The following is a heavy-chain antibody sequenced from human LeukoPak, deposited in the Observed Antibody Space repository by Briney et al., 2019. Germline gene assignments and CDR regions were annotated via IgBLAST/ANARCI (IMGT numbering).Heavy chain of an antibody. CDR3: ARSEYSSTWYGDHYYYYMDV. CDR1: GFPFSSYW. CDR2: INIDGSST. V-gene: IGHV3-74*01. Sequence: GGSLRRSCAASGFPFSSYWMHWVRQAPGKGLVWVSRINIDGSSTVYADSVKGRFTSSRDNAKNTLYLQMNSLRAEDTAVYYCARSEYSSTWYGDHYYYYMDVWGKGTTVTVSS. J-gene: IGHJ6*03. D-gene: IGHD6-13*01.